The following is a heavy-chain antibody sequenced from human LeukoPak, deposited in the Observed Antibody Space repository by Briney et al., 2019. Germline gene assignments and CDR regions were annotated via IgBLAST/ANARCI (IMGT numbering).Heavy chain of an antibody. V-gene: IGHV1-69*04. J-gene: IGHJ5*02. CDR3: ARDNSSPLGWFDP. CDR2: IIPIFGIA. CDR1: GGTFSSYA. Sequence: SVKVSCKASGGTFSSYAISWVRQAPGQGLEWMGRIIPIFGIANYAQKFRGRVTITADKSTSTAYMELSSLRSEDTAVYYCARDNSSPLGWFDPWGQGTLVTVSS. D-gene: IGHD6-13*01.